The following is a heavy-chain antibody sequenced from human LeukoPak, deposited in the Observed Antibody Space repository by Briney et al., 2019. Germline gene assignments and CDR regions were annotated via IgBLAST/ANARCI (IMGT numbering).Heavy chain of an antibody. V-gene: IGHV4-34*01. CDR1: GGSFNYFY. CDR2: INHGGDA. D-gene: IGHD2-8*01. CDR3: ASTDSHGPRKFIDS. Sequence: SETLSLTCVVYGGSFNYFYGTWIRQAPGKGLEWIGEINHGGDANDNPTLKSRVTMSLDTSKNQFSLKLSSMTAADTGVYYCASTDSHGPRKFIDSWGQGTLVTVSS. J-gene: IGHJ4*02.